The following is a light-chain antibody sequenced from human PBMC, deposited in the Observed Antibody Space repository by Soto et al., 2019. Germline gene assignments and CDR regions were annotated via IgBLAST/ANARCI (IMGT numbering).Light chain of an antibody. CDR2: DVS. V-gene: IGLV2-14*01. CDR1: SSDIGDYNY. J-gene: IGLJ2*01. CDR3: SSYTGSSTVV. Sequence: QSALTQPASVSGSPGQSIAISCTGSSSDIGDYNYVSWYQQHPGKAPKLMIYDVSNRPSGVSNRFSGSMSGNTASLTISGLQPEDEADYSCSSYTGSSTVVFGGGTKVTVL.